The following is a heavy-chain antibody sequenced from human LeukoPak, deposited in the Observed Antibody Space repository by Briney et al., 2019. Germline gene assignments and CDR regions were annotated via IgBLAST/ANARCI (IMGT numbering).Heavy chain of an antibody. V-gene: IGHV3-30-3*01. Sequence: PGGSLRLSCAASGFTFSSYAMHWVRQAPGKGLEWVAVISYDGSNKYYADSVKGRFTISRDNSKNTLYLQMNSLRAEDTAVYYCARKGGSYCYYYYYGMDVWGQGTTVTVSS. CDR2: ISYDGSNK. D-gene: IGHD3-10*01. CDR1: GFTFSSYA. CDR3: ARKGGSYCYYYYYGMDV. J-gene: IGHJ6*02.